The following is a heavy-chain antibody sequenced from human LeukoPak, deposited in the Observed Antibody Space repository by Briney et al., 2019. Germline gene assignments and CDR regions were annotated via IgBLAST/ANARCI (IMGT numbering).Heavy chain of an antibody. D-gene: IGHD3-10*01. Sequence: PGGSLRLSCAASGFTFSSYEMNWVRQAPGKGLEWVSYISSSGSTIYYADSVKGRFTISRDNSKNSVYLQLNSLRPEDTAMYYCVSMVRGIGYWGQGTLVTVSS. CDR3: VSMVRGIGY. J-gene: IGHJ4*02. V-gene: IGHV3-48*03. CDR2: ISSSGSTI. CDR1: GFTFSSYE.